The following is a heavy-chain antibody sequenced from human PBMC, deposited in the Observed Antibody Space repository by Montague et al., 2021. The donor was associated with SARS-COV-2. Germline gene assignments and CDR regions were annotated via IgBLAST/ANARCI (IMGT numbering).Heavy chain of an antibody. CDR2: ISSSGGGSTK. CDR1: GFIFSSYE. Sequence: SLRLSFSASGFIFSSYEMNWVRQAPGKGLEWISYISSSGGGSTKHYTDSVKGRFTISSDNAKNSLYLQMNSLRVEDTAIYYCARDRDWDDWCGMDVWGQGTTVTVSS. CDR3: ARDRDWDDWCGMDV. V-gene: IGHV3-48*03. D-gene: IGHD2-21*01. J-gene: IGHJ6*02.